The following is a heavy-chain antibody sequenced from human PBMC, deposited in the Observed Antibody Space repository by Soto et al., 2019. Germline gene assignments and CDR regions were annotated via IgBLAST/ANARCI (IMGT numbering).Heavy chain of an antibody. Sequence: GGSLRLSCAASGFTFSPYTMSWVRQAPGKGLEWVSAISGSGGSPSYADSVQGRFTISRDNPRNTLYLQMNSLRAEDTAMYYCTKARCSTSNCYVPDYWGQGTRVTVS. J-gene: IGHJ4*02. CDR1: GFTFSPYT. CDR3: TKARCSTSNCYVPDY. V-gene: IGHV3-23*01. D-gene: IGHD2-2*01. CDR2: ISGSGGSP.